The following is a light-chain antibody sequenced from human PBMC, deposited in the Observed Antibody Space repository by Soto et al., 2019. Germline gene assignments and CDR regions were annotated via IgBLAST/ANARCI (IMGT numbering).Light chain of an antibody. J-gene: IGKJ4*01. CDR1: QSVGSY. Sequence: EIVLTQSPVTLSLSPGERATLSCRASQSVGSYLAWYQHKPGHAPRLLIHGASTRATGIPARFSGSGSGTEFTLTISSLQPEDFATYYCQQANSFPLTFGGGTKVDIK. CDR2: GAS. V-gene: IGKV3-11*01. CDR3: QQANSFPLT.